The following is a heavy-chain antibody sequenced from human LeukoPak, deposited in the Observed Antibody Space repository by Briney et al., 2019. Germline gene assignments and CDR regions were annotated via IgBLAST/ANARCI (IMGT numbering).Heavy chain of an antibody. Sequence: GESLRLSCAASGFTFSDYYMSWIRQAPGKGLEWVSYISSSSSYTNYADSVKGRFTISRDNAKNSLYLQMNSLRAEDTAVYYCARDTDVEVATSYYYYGMDVWGQGTTVTVSS. CDR3: ARDTDVEVATSYYYYGMDV. J-gene: IGHJ6*02. V-gene: IGHV3-11*05. D-gene: IGHD5-24*01. CDR2: ISSSSSYT. CDR1: GFTFSDYY.